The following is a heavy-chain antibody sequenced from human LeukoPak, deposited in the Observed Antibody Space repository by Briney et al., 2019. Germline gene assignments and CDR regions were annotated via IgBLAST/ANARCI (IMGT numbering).Heavy chain of an antibody. V-gene: IGHV3-30-3*01. D-gene: IGHD1-26*01. CDR1: GFTFSSYA. CDR3: ARDGEGRYSGSYYGGFDY. J-gene: IGHJ4*02. CDR2: ISCDGSNK. Sequence: GRSLRLSCAASGFTFSSYAMHWVRQAPGKGLEWVAVISCDGSNKYYADSVKGRFTISRDNSKNTLYLQMNSLRAEDTAVYYCARDGEGRYSGSYYGGFDYWGQGTLVTVSS.